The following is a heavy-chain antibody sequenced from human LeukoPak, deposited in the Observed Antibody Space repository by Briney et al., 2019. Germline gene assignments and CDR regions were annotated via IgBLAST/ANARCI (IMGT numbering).Heavy chain of an antibody. CDR1: GGSISSYY. V-gene: IGHV4-59*08. J-gene: IGHJ6*02. CDR3: ARRAGYSSSWYNYYYYGMDV. Sequence: SETLSLTCTVSGGSISSYYWSWIRQPPGKGLEWIGYIYYSGSTNYNPSLKSRVTISVDTSKNQFSLKLSSVTAADTAVYHCARRAGYSSSWYNYYYYGMDVWGQGTTVTVSS. D-gene: IGHD6-13*01. CDR2: IYYSGST.